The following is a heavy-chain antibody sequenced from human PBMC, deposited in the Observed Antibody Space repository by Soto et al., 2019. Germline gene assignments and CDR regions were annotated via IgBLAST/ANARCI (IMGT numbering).Heavy chain of an antibody. V-gene: IGHV1-69*12. CDR1: GGTFSSYA. D-gene: IGHD6-13*01. CDR2: IIPMFGTA. Sequence: QVQLVQSGAEVKKPGSSVKVSCKASGGTFSSYAISWVRQAPGQGLEWMGGIIPMFGTANYAQKFQGRITITADESTSTAYMELSSLRSEDTAVYYCAREGASISWYGGFDYCGQGTLVTVSS. J-gene: IGHJ4*02. CDR3: AREGASISWYGGFDY.